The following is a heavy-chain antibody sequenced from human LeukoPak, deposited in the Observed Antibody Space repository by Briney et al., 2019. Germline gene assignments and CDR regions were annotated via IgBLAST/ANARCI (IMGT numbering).Heavy chain of an antibody. Sequence: SENLSLTCTISGGSIRSSSYYWGWIRQPPGKGLEWIGSIYYSGSTYYNPSLKSRVTISVDTSKNQFSLKLSSVTAADTAVYYSARSGRGLRYFDWLLPIDYWGQGTLVTVSS. V-gene: IGHV4-39*07. D-gene: IGHD3-9*01. CDR2: IYYSGST. CDR3: ARSGRGLRYFDWLLPIDY. J-gene: IGHJ4*02. CDR1: GGSIRSSSYY.